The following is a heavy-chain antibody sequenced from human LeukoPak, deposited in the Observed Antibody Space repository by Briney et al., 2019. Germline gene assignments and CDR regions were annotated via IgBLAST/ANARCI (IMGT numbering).Heavy chain of an antibody. CDR1: GYTFTSYG. CDR2: ISAYNGNT. CDR3: ARQGYGGHSRGAADY. D-gene: IGHD4-23*01. J-gene: IGHJ4*02. V-gene: IGHV1-18*01. Sequence: ASVKVSCEASGYTFTSYGISWVRQAPGQGLEWMGWISAYNGNTNYAQKLQGRVTMTTDTSTSTAYMELRSLRSDDTAVYYCARQGYGGHSRGAADYWGQGTLVTVSS.